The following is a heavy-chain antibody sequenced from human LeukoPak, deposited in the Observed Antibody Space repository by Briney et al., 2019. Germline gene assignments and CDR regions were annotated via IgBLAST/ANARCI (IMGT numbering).Heavy chain of an antibody. CDR2: IYHSGST. V-gene: IGHV4-38-2*02. Sequence: PSETLSLTCTVSGYSISSGYYWGWIRQPPGKGLEWIGSIYHSGSTYYNPSLKSRVTISVDTSKNQFSLKLSSVTAADTAVYYCARTTKGVDWFDPWGQGTLVTVSS. J-gene: IGHJ5*02. CDR1: GYSISSGYY. D-gene: IGHD1-14*01. CDR3: ARTTKGVDWFDP.